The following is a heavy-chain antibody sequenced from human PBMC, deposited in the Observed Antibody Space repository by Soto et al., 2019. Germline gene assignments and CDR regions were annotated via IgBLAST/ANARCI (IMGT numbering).Heavy chain of an antibody. Sequence: QVQLVQSGAEVKKPGSSVKVSCKASGGTFSSYTISWVRQAPGQGLEWMGRIIPILGIANYAQKFQGRVTITADKSTSTDDMELSSLRSEDTAVYYCAREGGDSRDRLYYYYGMDVWGQGTTVTVSS. J-gene: IGHJ6*02. CDR2: IIPILGIA. V-gene: IGHV1-69*08. CDR3: AREGGDSRDRLYYYYGMDV. CDR1: GGTFSSYT. D-gene: IGHD2-21*02.